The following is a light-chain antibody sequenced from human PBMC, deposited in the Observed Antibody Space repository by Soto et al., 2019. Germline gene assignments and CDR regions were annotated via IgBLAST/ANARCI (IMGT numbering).Light chain of an antibody. CDR1: QTVSSKY. CDR2: DAS. CDR3: QQYSASQGWT. V-gene: IGKV3D-20*01. J-gene: IGKJ1*01. Sequence: DIVLTQSPATLSLSPGERATLSCGASQTVSSKYLAWYQQKPGLAPRLLIYDASTRAPGIPDRFSGTGSGTEFTLTISNLEPEDFPVYYCQQYSASQGWTFGQGTKVDIK.